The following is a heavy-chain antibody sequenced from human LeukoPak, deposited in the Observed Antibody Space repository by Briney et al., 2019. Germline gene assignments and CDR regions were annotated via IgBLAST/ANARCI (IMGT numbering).Heavy chain of an antibody. Sequence: GGSLRLSCAASGFTFSSYAMSWVRQAPGKGLEWVSVISGNGGRTYYADSVKGRFTISRDNSKNTLYLQMNSLRAEDTAVYYCAKVQDMDTVLGRFDNWGQGTLVTVSS. CDR2: ISGNGGRT. V-gene: IGHV3-23*01. D-gene: IGHD5-18*01. CDR1: GFTFSSYA. CDR3: AKVQDMDTVLGRFDN. J-gene: IGHJ5*02.